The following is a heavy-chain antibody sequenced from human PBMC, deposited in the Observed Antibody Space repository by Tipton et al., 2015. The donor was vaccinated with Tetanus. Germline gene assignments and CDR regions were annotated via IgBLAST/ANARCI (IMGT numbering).Heavy chain of an antibody. J-gene: IGHJ5*02. CDR1: GGSITSDNHY. Sequence: LRLSCAVSGGSITSDNHYWNWIRQYPGKGLEWIGYIYYSGSTYYNPSLKSRVAISVDTSKNQFFLKLSSVTAADTAVYYCARDQGGGRVVRLNWFDPWGQGTLVTVSS. V-gene: IGHV4-31*02. CDR2: IYYSGST. CDR3: ARDQGGGRVVRLNWFDP. D-gene: IGHD6-6*01.